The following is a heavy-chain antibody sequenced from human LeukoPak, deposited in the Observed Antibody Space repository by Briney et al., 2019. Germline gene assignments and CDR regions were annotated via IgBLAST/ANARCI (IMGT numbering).Heavy chain of an antibody. CDR2: IIPTLQIA. J-gene: IGHJ1*01. CDR1: GGTFSSYG. Sequence: GASVKVSCKASGGTFSSYGISWVRQAPGQGLEWMGRIIPTLQIATYAQKFQDRVTITTDASTNTAYMELSSLRSEDAAVYYCAGQVVEAAMYFQDWGQGTLVTVSS. D-gene: IGHD2-15*01. CDR3: AGQVVEAAMYFQD. V-gene: IGHV1-69*04.